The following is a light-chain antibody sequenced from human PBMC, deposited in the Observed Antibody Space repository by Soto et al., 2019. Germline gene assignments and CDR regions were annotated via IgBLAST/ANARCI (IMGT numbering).Light chain of an antibody. Sequence: EIVLTQSPGTLSLSPGERATLSCRANQSVSSSHLAWYQQKPGQTPRLLIYATSSRATGIPDRFTGGGSGTDFTLSSSRLEPEDYGVYYCQQTRSFFGPGTKVDIK. CDR2: ATS. V-gene: IGKV3-20*01. CDR1: QSVSSSH. J-gene: IGKJ3*01. CDR3: QQTRSF.